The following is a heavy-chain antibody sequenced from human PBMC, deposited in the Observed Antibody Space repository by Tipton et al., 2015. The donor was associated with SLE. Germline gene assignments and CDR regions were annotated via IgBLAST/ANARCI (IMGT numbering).Heavy chain of an antibody. CDR3: ARFVVGPRGTVFDI. CDR2: IYSSGSP. D-gene: IGHD2-15*01. V-gene: IGHV4-61*02. J-gene: IGHJ3*02. CDR1: GDSISSGSYD. Sequence: TLSLTCTVSGDSISSGSYDWNWIRQPAGKGLEWIGRIYSSGSPNYIPPLNRRVTMSVDTSKNQFSLELRSVTAADTAVYYCARFVVGPRGTVFDIWGQGTKVTVSS.